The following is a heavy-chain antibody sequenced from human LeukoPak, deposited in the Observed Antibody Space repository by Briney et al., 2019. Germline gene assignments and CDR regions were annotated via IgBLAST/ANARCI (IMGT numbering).Heavy chain of an antibody. Sequence: GGSLRLSCAASGIDFRTSGMHWVRQAPGKGLEWVTFIQNDGSDKYYAASVKGRFTISRDNSKNTVYLHMNSLRADDTALYYCAREGGRAAAGRFDYWGQGTLVTVSS. CDR1: GIDFRTSG. D-gene: IGHD6-13*01. J-gene: IGHJ4*02. V-gene: IGHV3-30*02. CDR3: AREGGRAAAGRFDY. CDR2: IQNDGSDK.